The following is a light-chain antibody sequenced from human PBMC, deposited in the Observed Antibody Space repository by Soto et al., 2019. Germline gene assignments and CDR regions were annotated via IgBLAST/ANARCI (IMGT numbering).Light chain of an antibody. V-gene: IGKV3-20*01. J-gene: IGKJ1*01. CDR3: QQYGSSPWT. Sequence: ETVLTQSPGTLSLSPGERATLSCRASQTIRSNYLAWYRQTPGQAPRLLIYGASNRATGIAERFSGSGSGTDFTLIISRLEAEDFALYYCQQYGSSPWTFGQGTKVEIK. CDR1: QTIRSNY. CDR2: GAS.